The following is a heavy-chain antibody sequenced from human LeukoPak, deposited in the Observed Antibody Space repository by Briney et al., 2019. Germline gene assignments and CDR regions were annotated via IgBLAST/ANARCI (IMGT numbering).Heavy chain of an antibody. Sequence: GGSLRLSCAASGFTFSGYAMSWVRQAPGKGLEWVSAMNAGGDGTFYADSVKGRFTISRDNSMNTQCLQMNSLRAEDTAVFYCATFGSGSRRTNSFDYWGQGTLVIVSS. CDR3: ATFGSGSRRTNSFDY. J-gene: IGHJ4*02. D-gene: IGHD3-10*01. CDR2: MNAGGDGT. CDR1: GFTFSGYA. V-gene: IGHV3-23*01.